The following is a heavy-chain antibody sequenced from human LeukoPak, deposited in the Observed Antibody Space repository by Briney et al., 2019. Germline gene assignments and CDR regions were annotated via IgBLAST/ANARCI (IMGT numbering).Heavy chain of an antibody. Sequence: GGSLRLSCAASGFTFDDYAMHWVRHAPGKGLEWVSGISWNSGSIGYADSVKGRFTISRDNAKNSLYLQMNSLRAEDTALYYCAKDPSPFGEPGYLDYWGQGTLVTVSS. D-gene: IGHD3-10*01. V-gene: IGHV3-9*01. CDR1: GFTFDDYA. J-gene: IGHJ4*02. CDR2: ISWNSGSI. CDR3: AKDPSPFGEPGYLDY.